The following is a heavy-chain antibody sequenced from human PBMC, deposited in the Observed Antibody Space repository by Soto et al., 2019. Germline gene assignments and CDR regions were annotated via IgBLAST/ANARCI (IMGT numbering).Heavy chain of an antibody. CDR3: ARGRSSSWYFGVFDY. CDR2: IYYSGST. D-gene: IGHD6-13*01. Sequence: PSETLSLTCTVSGGSISSSSYYWGWIRQPPGKGLEWIGSIYYSGSTYYNPSLKSRVTISVDTSKNHFSLKLSSVTAADTAVYYCARGRSSSWYFGVFDYWGQGTLVTVSS. V-gene: IGHV4-39*02. CDR1: GGSISSSSYY. J-gene: IGHJ4*02.